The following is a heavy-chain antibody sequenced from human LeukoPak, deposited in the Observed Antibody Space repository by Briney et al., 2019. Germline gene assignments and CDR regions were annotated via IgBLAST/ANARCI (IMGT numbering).Heavy chain of an antibody. V-gene: IGHV3-21*01. CDR2: ISSSSSYI. CDR1: GFTFSGYS. D-gene: IGHD6-13*01. J-gene: IGHJ5*02. Sequence: GGSLRLSCAASGFTFSGYSMNWVRQAPGKGLEWVSSISSSSSYIYYADSVKGRFTISRDNAKNSLYLQMNSLRAEDTAVYYCARDRRIAAAFDPWGQGTLVTVSS. CDR3: ARDRRIAAAFDP.